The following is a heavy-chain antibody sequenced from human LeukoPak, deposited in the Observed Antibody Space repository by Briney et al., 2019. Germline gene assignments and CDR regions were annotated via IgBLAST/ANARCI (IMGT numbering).Heavy chain of an antibody. CDR3: ARVRELGYCSSTSCSGRWFDP. CDR1: GGSISSGGYC. D-gene: IGHD2-2*01. CDR2: IYPSGSI. V-gene: IGHV4-30-2*01. Sequence: PSETLSLTCAVSGGSISSGGYCWSWVRQPPGKGLEWSGYIYPSGSIYYKPSLKSRVTISVDRSKNQFSLKLSSVTAADTAVYYCARVRELGYCSSTSCSGRWFDPWGQGTLVTVSS. J-gene: IGHJ5*02.